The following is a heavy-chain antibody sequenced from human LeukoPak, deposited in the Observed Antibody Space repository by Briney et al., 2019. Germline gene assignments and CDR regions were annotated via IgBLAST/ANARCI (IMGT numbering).Heavy chain of an antibody. V-gene: IGHV1-2*02. CDR2: INPNIGDA. Sequence: GASVKVSRKASGYTLTDYFIHWVRQAPGQGLEWMGWINPNIGDASYAQKFQDRVTMTRDRSINTAYMELSRRTSNDTAVYYCARMALDGGDSIGFDAWGQGTLVTVS. D-gene: IGHD2-21*02. CDR1: GYTLTDYF. J-gene: IGHJ5*02. CDR3: ARMALDGGDSIGFDA.